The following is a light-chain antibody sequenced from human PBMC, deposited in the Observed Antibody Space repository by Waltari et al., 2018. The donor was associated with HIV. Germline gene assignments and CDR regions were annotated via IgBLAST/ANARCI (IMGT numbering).Light chain of an antibody. Sequence: SAVTQPASVSGLPGQSLTLSCTGDDSAFALYNFVSWYQQHPGKLPRLIVYDVDSRASGISARFSGSKSGHTASLNISGLRAEDEADYYCASFTDDNTLLFGGGTKVTVL. J-gene: IGLJ3*02. V-gene: IGLV2-14*03. CDR3: ASFTDDNTLL. CDR2: DVD. CDR1: DSAFALYNF.